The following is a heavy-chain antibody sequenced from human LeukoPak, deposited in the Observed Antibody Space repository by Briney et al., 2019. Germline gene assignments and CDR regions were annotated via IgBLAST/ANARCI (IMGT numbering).Heavy chain of an antibody. J-gene: IGHJ4*02. Sequence: GGPLRLSCAASGFTFSSYAMSWVRQAPGKGLEWVSYISSSSSTIYYADSVKGRFTISRDNAKNSLYLQMNSLRAEDTAVYYCARDLAPSYYDSSGFPDYWGQGTLVTVSS. CDR2: ISSSSSTI. CDR1: GFTFSSYA. V-gene: IGHV3-48*01. D-gene: IGHD3-22*01. CDR3: ARDLAPSYYDSSGFPDY.